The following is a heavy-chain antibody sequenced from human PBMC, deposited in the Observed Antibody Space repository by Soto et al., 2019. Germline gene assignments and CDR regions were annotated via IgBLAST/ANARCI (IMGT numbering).Heavy chain of an antibody. CDR2: INHSGST. D-gene: IGHD4-17*01. CDR1: GGSFSGYY. CDR3: ARGDPNYGDYDFDY. V-gene: IGHV4-34*01. J-gene: IGHJ4*02. Sequence: QVQLQQWGAGLLKPSETLSLTCAVSGGSFSGYYWSWIRQPPGPGLEWIGEINHSGSTTYNPSLKSRVTISVDTSKNQFSLKLSSVTAADTAVYYCARGDPNYGDYDFDYWGQGTLVTVSS.